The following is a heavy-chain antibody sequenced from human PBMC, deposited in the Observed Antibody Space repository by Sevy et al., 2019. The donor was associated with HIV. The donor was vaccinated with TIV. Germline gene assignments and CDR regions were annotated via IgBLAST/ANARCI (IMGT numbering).Heavy chain of an antibody. CDR3: ATHRKPYIRARPLGFDY. D-gene: IGHD6-6*01. Sequence: GGSLRLSCAASGFTFSTYSFNWVRQTPGKGLEWLSFISGVSSTIFYADSVKGRFTISRDNAKNSLYLEINSLRDEDTAVYYCATHRKPYIRARPLGFDYWGQGTLVTVSS. J-gene: IGHJ4*02. CDR2: ISGVSSTI. V-gene: IGHV3-48*02. CDR1: GFTFSTYS.